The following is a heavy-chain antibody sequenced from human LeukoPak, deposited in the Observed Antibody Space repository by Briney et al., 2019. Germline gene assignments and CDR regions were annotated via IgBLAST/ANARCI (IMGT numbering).Heavy chain of an antibody. CDR3: ARSSGSYDYYYYMDV. CDR2: VHHSGRT. Sequence: SETLSLTCTVSGGPISSYYWSWIRQPPGRWLEWIGYVHHSGRTDYNPSLKSRVTISVDTSKNQVSLKLSSVTAADTAVYSCARSSGSYDYYYYMDVWGKGTTVTVSS. CDR1: GGPISSYY. V-gene: IGHV4-59*01. D-gene: IGHD3-22*01. J-gene: IGHJ6*03.